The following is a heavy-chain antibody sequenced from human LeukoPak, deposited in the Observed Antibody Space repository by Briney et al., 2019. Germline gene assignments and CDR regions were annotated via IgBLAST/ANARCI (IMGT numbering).Heavy chain of an antibody. CDR3: AREYEGDGYHLGFDP. Sequence: SVKVSCKASGGTFSSYAISWVRQAPGQGLEWMGRIIPILGIANYAQKFQGRATITADKSTSTAYMELSSLRSEDTAVYYCAREYEGDGYHLGFDPWGQGTLVTVSS. CDR1: GGTFSSYA. CDR2: IIPILGIA. V-gene: IGHV1-69*04. D-gene: IGHD5-24*01. J-gene: IGHJ5*02.